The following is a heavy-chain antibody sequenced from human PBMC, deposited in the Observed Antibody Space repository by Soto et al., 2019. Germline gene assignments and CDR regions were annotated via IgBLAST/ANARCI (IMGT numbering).Heavy chain of an antibody. V-gene: IGHV3-30*18. CDR1: GFTFRSYA. D-gene: IGHD1-26*01. Sequence: GSLRLSCAASGFTFRSYAMHWVRQAPGKGLEWVAIISYDGSNKYYADSVKGRFTISRDNSKNTLYLQMNSLRAEDTAVYYCAKTESGTRYYYYGMDVWGQGTTVTVSS. CDR3: AKTESGTRYYYYGMDV. CDR2: ISYDGSNK. J-gene: IGHJ6*02.